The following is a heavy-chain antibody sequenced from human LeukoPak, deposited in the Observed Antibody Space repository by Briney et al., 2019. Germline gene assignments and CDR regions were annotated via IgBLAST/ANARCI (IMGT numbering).Heavy chain of an antibody. CDR2: IKQDGSEK. CDR3: ARGVSYYDSSGYYFDY. Sequence: GGSLRLSCVASGFTFSSYWMSWVRQAPGKGLECVADIKQDGSEKYYVDSVKGRFTISRDNAKNSLYLQMNSLRAEDTAVYYCARGVSYYDSSGYYFDYWGQGTLVTVSS. CDR1: GFTFSSYW. D-gene: IGHD3-22*01. V-gene: IGHV3-7*01. J-gene: IGHJ4*02.